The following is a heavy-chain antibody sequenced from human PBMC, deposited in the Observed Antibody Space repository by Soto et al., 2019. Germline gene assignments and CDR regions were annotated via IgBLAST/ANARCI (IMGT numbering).Heavy chain of an antibody. Sequence: QVQLVQSGAEVKKPGSSVKVSCKASGGTFSSYAISWVRQAPGQGREWMGGIIPIFGTANYAQKFQGRVTITADKSTSTAYMELSSLRSEDTAVYYCAREGPYCSGGSCYSVPGGMDVWGQGTTVTVSS. CDR3: AREGPYCSGGSCYSVPGGMDV. D-gene: IGHD2-15*01. V-gene: IGHV1-69*06. J-gene: IGHJ6*02. CDR2: IIPIFGTA. CDR1: GGTFSSYA.